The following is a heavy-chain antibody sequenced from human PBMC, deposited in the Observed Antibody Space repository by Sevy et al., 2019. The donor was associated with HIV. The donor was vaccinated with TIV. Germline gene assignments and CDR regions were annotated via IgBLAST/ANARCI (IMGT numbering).Heavy chain of an antibody. CDR3: ATTKDYYDSSGYPFDH. V-gene: IGHV1-24*01. J-gene: IGHJ4*02. D-gene: IGHD3-22*01. Sequence: ASVKVSCKVSGYTLTALSMHWVRQAPGKGLEWMGTFDPEDGETRFARKFQGRVTMTEDTSTDTAYMELRSLRSEDTAVYFCATTKDYYDSSGYPFDHWGQGALVTVSS. CDR1: GYTLTALS. CDR2: FDPEDGET.